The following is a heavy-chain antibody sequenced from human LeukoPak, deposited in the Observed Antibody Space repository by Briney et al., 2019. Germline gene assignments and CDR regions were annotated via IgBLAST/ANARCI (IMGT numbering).Heavy chain of an antibody. D-gene: IGHD3-22*01. CDR1: GFTFSSYA. V-gene: IGHV3-15*01. CDR3: TRGSNSDDSSDFDH. Sequence: GGSLRLSCAASGFTFSSYAMSWVRQAPGKGLEWVGRIKTKTVPGTTEYAAPVKGRFTISRDDSKNTLYLQMNSLKTEDTAVYYCTRGSNSDDSSDFDHWGQGTLVTVSS. CDR2: IKTKTVPGTT. J-gene: IGHJ4*02.